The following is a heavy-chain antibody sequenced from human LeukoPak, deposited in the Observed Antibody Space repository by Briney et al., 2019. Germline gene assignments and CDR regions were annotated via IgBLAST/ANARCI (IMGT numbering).Heavy chain of an antibody. J-gene: IGHJ4*02. CDR3: ARGRRDTQYQVFDY. CDR2: IKQDGSEK. Sequence: PGGSLRLSCAASGFTFSSYWMSWVRQAPGKGLEWVANIKQDGSEKYYVDSVKGRFTISRDNAKNSLYLQMNSLRAEDTAVYYCARGRRDTQYQVFDYWGQGTLVTVFS. D-gene: IGHD2-2*01. CDR1: GFTFSSYW. V-gene: IGHV3-7*01.